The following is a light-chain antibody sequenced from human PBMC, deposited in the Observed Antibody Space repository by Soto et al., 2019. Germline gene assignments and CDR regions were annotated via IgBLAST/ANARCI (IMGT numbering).Light chain of an antibody. J-gene: IGKJ4*01. CDR3: QQRTIPLT. Sequence: EIVLTQSPATLSLSPGERATLSCRASQSVSAYLAWYQQKPGQPPRLLIYDASNRATGIPARFSGSGSRKDFTLTISSLEPEDSAVYYCQQRTIPLTFGGGTKVEIK. V-gene: IGKV3-11*01. CDR2: DAS. CDR1: QSVSAY.